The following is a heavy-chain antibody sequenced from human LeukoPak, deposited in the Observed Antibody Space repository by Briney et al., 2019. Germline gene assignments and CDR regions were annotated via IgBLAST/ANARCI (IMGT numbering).Heavy chain of an antibody. CDR2: INPNSGGT. D-gene: IGHD6-19*01. V-gene: IGHV1-2*02. CDR1: GYTFTGYY. J-gene: IGHJ1*01. CDR3: ARGIIIAVAGGAEYFQH. Sequence: ASVKVSCKASGYTFTGYYLHWVRQAPGQGLEWMGWINPNSGGTNYAQKFQGRVTMTRDTSIRTAYLELSRLRSDDTAVFYCARGIIIAVAGGAEYFQHWGQGTLVTVSS.